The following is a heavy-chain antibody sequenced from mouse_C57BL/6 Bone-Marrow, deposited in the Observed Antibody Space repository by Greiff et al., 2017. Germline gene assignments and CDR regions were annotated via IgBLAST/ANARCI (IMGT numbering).Heavy chain of an antibody. Sequence: QVQLQQSGTELVKPGASVKLSCKASGYTFTSYWMHWVKQRPGQGLEWIGNINPSNGGTNYNEKFKSKATLTVDKSSSTAYMQLSSLTSEDSAVXYCARPLSTTVVATDFYAMDYWGQGTSVTVS. D-gene: IGHD1-1*01. J-gene: IGHJ4*01. CDR1: GYTFTSYW. V-gene: IGHV1-53*01. CDR3: ARPLSTTVVATDFYAMDY. CDR2: INPSNGGT.